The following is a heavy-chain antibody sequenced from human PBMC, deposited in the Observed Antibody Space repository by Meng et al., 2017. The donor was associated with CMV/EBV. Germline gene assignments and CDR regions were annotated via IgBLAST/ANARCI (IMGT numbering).Heavy chain of an antibody. Sequence: GGSLRLSCAASGFTASSNYMSWVRQAPGKGLEWVAVIYSGGSTYYADSVKGRFTISRDNSKNTLYLQMNSLRAEDTAVYYCARDHVRAGYYYYGMDVWGQGTTVTVSS. CDR3: ARDHVRAGYYYYGMDV. V-gene: IGHV3-53*05. D-gene: IGHD6-25*01. CDR2: IYSGGST. CDR1: GFTASSNY. J-gene: IGHJ6*02.